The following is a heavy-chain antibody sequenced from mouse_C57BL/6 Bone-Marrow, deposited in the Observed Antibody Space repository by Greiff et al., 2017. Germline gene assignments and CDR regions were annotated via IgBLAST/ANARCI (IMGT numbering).Heavy chain of an antibody. Sequence: EVQRVESEGGLVQPGSSMKLSCTASGFTFSDYYMAWVRQVPEKGLEWVANINYDGSSTYYLDSLKCRFIISRDNAKNILYLQMSRLKSEDTDTYYCARGYPYAMDYWGQGTSVTVSS. CDR3: ARGYPYAMDY. V-gene: IGHV5-16*01. CDR2: INYDGSST. CDR1: GFTFSDYY. J-gene: IGHJ4*01. D-gene: IGHD1-1*01.